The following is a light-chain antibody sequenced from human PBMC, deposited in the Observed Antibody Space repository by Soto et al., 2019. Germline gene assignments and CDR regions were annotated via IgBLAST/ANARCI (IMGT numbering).Light chain of an antibody. CDR3: QQYYSTPVT. V-gene: IGKV4-1*01. Sequence: DIVMTQSPDSLAGSLGDRATINCKSTQIVLYSSNNKNYLAWYQQKPGQPPKLLIYWASTRESGVPDRFSGSGSGTDFTLTISSLQAEDVAVYYCQQYYSTPVTFGGGTKVDIK. CDR2: WAS. J-gene: IGKJ4*01. CDR1: QIVLYSSNNKNY.